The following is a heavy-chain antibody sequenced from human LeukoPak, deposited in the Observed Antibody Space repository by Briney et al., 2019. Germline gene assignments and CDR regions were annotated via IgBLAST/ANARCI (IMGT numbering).Heavy chain of an antibody. CDR3: AKDFYESSGYYYDY. CDR1: GFTFSRYG. CDR2: IRYDGSNK. V-gene: IGHV3-30*02. J-gene: IGHJ4*02. D-gene: IGHD3-22*01. Sequence: GGSLRLSCAESGFTFSRYGMHWVRQAPGKGLEWVAFIRYDGSNKYYADSVKGRFTISRDNSKNTLYLQMNSLRAEDTAVYFCAKDFYESSGYYYDYWGQGTLVTVSS.